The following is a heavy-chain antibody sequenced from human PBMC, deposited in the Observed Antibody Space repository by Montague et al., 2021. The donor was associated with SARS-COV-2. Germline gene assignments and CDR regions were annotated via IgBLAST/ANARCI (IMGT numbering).Heavy chain of an antibody. J-gene: IGHJ3*02. Sequence: SETLSLTCTVSGGSITGYYWSWLRRSPGKGLEWIAYIYDGGAVNYNPSLGSRVTILTDTSKNQLSLKVNSVTAADTAVYYCVRGHPYGGPRGAYDIWGQGTVVTVSS. D-gene: IGHD4-23*01. CDR2: IYDGGAV. V-gene: IGHV4-59*01. CDR3: VRGHPYGGPRGAYDI. CDR1: GGSITGYY.